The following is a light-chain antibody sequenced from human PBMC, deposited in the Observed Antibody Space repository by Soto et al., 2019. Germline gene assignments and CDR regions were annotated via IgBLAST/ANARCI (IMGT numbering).Light chain of an antibody. CDR3: SSYAGSNNRYV. J-gene: IGLJ1*01. CDR2: EVS. Sequence: QSALTQPPSASGSRGQSVTISCTGTSSDVGGYNFVSWYQQHPGKAPKLMIYEVSKRPSGVPDRFSGSKSDNTASLTVSGLQAEDEADYYCSSYAGSNNRYVFGTGTNVTVL. CDR1: SSDVGGYNF. V-gene: IGLV2-8*01.